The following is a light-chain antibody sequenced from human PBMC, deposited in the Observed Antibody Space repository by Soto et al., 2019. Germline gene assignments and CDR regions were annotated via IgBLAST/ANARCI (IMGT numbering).Light chain of an antibody. CDR3: CSLTTSHTYV. V-gene: IGLV2-14*03. CDR1: SSDIGHYDY. CDR2: HVT. Sequence: QSVLTQPASVSGSPGQSITISCTGTSSDIGHYDYVSWYQQHPGKAPNLMIYHVTYRPSGVSNRYSGSKSGNSASLTISGLQADDEADYYCCSLTTSHTYVFGSGTKVTVL. J-gene: IGLJ1*01.